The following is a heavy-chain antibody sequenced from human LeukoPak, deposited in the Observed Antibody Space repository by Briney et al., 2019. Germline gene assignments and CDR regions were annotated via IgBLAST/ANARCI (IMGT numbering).Heavy chain of an antibody. CDR1: GVTLSDHH. Sequence: PGGSLRLSCAASGVTLSDHHMDWVRQAPGKGLEWVGRTRDKARGYTTEYAASVKGRFTISSDDSQTSMQLQMKRLKIEDTAVYFCARDGGEGDNSAFDIWGQGTVVTVSS. J-gene: IGHJ3*02. CDR3: ARDGGEGDNSAFDI. CDR2: TRDKARGYTT. D-gene: IGHD3-16*01. V-gene: IGHV3-72*01.